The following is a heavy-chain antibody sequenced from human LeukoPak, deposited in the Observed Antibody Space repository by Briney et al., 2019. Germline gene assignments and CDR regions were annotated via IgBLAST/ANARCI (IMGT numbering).Heavy chain of an antibody. J-gene: IGHJ4*02. D-gene: IGHD6-13*01. CDR1: GGSISSGDYY. Sequence: SQTLSLTCTVSGGSISSGDYYWSWIRQPPGKGLEWIGYIYYSGSTYYNPSLKSRVTISVDTSKNQFSLKLSSVTAADTAVYYCARDRPAPAAGNSRFDYWDQGTLVTVSS. V-gene: IGHV4-30-4*01. CDR2: IYYSGST. CDR3: ARDRPAPAAGNSRFDY.